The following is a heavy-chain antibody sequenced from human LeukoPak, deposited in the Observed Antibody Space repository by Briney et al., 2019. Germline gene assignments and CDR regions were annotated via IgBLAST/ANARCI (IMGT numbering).Heavy chain of an antibody. CDR3: ARAPARQRGFSFDY. J-gene: IGHJ4*02. V-gene: IGHV1-8*01. CDR2: KNPNTGNT. CDR1: GYTFTTYD. Sequence: ASVKVSCKTSGYTFTTYDINWVRQATGQGLEWMAWKNPNTGNTGYAQKFQGRLTMTRNTSIGTAYMELSSLTSEDTAVYYCARAPARQRGFSFDYWGQGTLVTVSS. D-gene: IGHD6-6*01.